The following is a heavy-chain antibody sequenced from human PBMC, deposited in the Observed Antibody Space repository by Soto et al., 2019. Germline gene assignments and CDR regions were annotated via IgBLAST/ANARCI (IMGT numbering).Heavy chain of an antibody. V-gene: IGHV1-18*04. CDR3: ARDSIMITFGGVIVRDYYFDY. Sequence: ASVKVSCKASGYTFTSYGISWVRQAPGQGLEWMGWISAYNGNTNYAQKLQGRVTMTTDTSTSTAYMELRSLRSDDTAVYCCARDSIMITFGGVIVRDYYFDYWGQGTLVTVSS. D-gene: IGHD3-16*02. J-gene: IGHJ4*02. CDR2: ISAYNGNT. CDR1: GYTFTSYG.